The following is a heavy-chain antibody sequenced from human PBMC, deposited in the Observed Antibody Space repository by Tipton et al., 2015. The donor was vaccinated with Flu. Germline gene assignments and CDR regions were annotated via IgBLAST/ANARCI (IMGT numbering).Heavy chain of an antibody. V-gene: IGHV4-61*02. CDR3: ARESRSGPAWFDP. CDR2: IYTSGST. Sequence: TLSLTCTVSGGSISSGSYYWRWIRQPAGKGLEWIGRIYTSGSTNYNPSLKSRVTISVDTSKNQFSLKLSSVTAADTAVYYCARESRSGPAWFDPWGQGTLVTVSS. D-gene: IGHD3-10*01. CDR1: GGSISSGSYY. J-gene: IGHJ5*02.